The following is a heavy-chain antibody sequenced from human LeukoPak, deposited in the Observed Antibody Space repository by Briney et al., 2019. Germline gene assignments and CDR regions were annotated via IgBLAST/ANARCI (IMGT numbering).Heavy chain of an antibody. Sequence: SETLSLTCTVSGGSISSSSYYWGWIRQPPGKGLEWIGSIYHSGSTNYNPSLKSRVTISVDTSKNQFSLKLSSVTAADTAVYYCARGRLHLDYWGQGTLVTVSS. V-gene: IGHV4-39*07. CDR3: ARGRLHLDY. CDR2: IYHSGST. D-gene: IGHD4-11*01. J-gene: IGHJ4*02. CDR1: GGSISSSSYY.